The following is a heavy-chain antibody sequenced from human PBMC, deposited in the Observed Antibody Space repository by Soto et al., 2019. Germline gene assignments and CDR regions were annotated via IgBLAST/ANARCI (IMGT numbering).Heavy chain of an antibody. Sequence: GFLRLHGAPAGFSLSSYAMCWVRHARAKGVDWVLAISGSGGSTYYAASVKGRFTSSRDNSKNALYLQMQSLRQEDAAVYYCAKDQIQSYSGYDPNPLDVWGRGTTGTVSS. CDR3: AKDQIQSYSGYDPNPLDV. D-gene: IGHD5-12*01. J-gene: IGHJ6*02. CDR1: GFSLSSYA. CDR2: ISGSGGST. V-gene: IGHV3-23*01.